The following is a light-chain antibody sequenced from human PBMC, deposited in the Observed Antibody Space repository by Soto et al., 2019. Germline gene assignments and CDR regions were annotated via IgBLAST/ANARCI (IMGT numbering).Light chain of an antibody. Sequence: EIVLTQSPVILSFTPGKRATLSCRASQSVNRSYLAWYQQKPGQAPKLLMYGASTTATGIPDRFSGSGSGTDFTLTISSLEPEDFAVYYCQLYYSSTWTFGQGTKVEIK. CDR1: QSVNRSY. CDR2: GAS. J-gene: IGKJ1*01. CDR3: QLYYSSTWT. V-gene: IGKV3-20*01.